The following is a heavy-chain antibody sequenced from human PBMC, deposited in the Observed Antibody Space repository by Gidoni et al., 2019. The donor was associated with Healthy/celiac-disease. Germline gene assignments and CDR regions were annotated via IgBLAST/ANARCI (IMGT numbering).Heavy chain of an antibody. CDR3: AKDCVNIVVVPAPQATWFDP. J-gene: IGHJ5*02. D-gene: IGHD2-2*01. V-gene: IGHV3-23*01. CDR2: ISGSSGST. CDR1: GFTFSRYA. Sequence: EVQLLESGGGLVQPGGSLRLSGAASGFTFSRYAMSWVRQAPGKGLEWVSAISGSSGSTYYADSVKGRFTISRDNSKNTLYLQMNSLRAEDTAVYYCAKDCVNIVVVPAPQATWFDPWGQGTLVTVSS.